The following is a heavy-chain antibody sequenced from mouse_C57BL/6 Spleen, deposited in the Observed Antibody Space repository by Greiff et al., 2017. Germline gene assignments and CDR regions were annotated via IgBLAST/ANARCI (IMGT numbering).Heavy chain of an antibody. CDR1: GFSLTSYG. CDR2: IWSGGST. J-gene: IGHJ3*01. V-gene: IGHV2-2*01. D-gene: IGHD1-1*01. Sequence: QVQLKESGPGLVQPSQSLSITCTVSGFSLTSYGVHWVRQSPGKGLEWLGVIWSGGSTDYNAAFISRLSISKDNSKSQVFFKMNSLQADDTAIYYCARSITTVVDGFAYWGQGTLVTVSA. CDR3: ARSITTVVDGFAY.